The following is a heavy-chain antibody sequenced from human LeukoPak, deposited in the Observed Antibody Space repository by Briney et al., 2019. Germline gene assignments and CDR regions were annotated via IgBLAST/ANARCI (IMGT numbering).Heavy chain of an antibody. Sequence: GGSLRLSCAASGFTFDDYAMHWVRQAPGKGLEWVSLISGDGGSTYYADSVKGRFTISRDNAKNSLYLQMDSLRAEDTALYYCARDSSYGSGSYLANWGQGTLVTVSS. CDR1: GFTFDDYA. V-gene: IGHV3-43*02. J-gene: IGHJ4*02. D-gene: IGHD3-10*01. CDR3: ARDSSYGSGSYLAN. CDR2: ISGDGGST.